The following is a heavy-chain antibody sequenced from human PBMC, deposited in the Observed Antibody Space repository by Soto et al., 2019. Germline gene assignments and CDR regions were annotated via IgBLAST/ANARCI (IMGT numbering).Heavy chain of an antibody. D-gene: IGHD2-2*01. Sequence: GGALRLCCAASGFTFSDYYMSWIRQAPGKGLEWVSYISSSGSTIYYADSVKGRFTISRDNAKNSLYLQMNSLRAEDTAVYYCAREYIVVVPAAISWFDPWGQGTLVAVSS. J-gene: IGHJ5*02. V-gene: IGHV3-11*01. CDR3: AREYIVVVPAAISWFDP. CDR1: GFTFSDYY. CDR2: ISSSGSTI.